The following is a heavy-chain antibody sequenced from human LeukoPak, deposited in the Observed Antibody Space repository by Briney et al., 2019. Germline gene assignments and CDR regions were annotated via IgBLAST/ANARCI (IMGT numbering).Heavy chain of an antibody. V-gene: IGHV3-20*04. CDR1: GFTFDDYG. CDR3: ARDAIRYCSSTSCYAFFDY. CDR2: INWNGGST. D-gene: IGHD2-2*01. J-gene: IGHJ4*02. Sequence: GGSLRLSCAASGFTFDDYGMSWVRQAPGKGLEWVSGINWNGGSTGYADSVKGRFTISRDNAKNSLYLQMNSLRAEDTALYYCARDAIRYCSSTSCYAFFDYWGQGTLVIVSS.